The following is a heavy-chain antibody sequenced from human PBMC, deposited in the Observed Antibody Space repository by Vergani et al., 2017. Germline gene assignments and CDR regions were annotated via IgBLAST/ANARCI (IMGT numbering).Heavy chain of an antibody. D-gene: IGHD5-12*01. J-gene: IGHJ6*02. Sequence: EVQLLESGGDLVQPGGSLRLSCAASGFTFNHYAMNWVRQAPGKGLEWVSGISGRGVSTSYAGSVKGRFTISRDSSKNTLYLRMNSLSAGDTAVYYSAKANPRNSGYDYLYYYHAMDVWGQGTTVTVSS. CDR1: GFTFNHYA. CDR2: ISGRGVST. V-gene: IGHV3-23*01. CDR3: AKANPRNSGYDYLYYYHAMDV.